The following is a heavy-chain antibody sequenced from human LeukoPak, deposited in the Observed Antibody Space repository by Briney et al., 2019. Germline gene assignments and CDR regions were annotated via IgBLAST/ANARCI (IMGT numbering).Heavy chain of an antibody. D-gene: IGHD1-26*01. Sequence: GGSLRLSCAASGFIFGSFGLSWVRQAPGKGLEWVSSISGSGSDVNYPDSVKGRFTISRDNSKNTLFLQMNSLRAEDTAIYYCAKELSAYSGSFGRPFAIWGRGTMVTVSS. CDR3: AKELSAYSGSFGRPFAI. CDR2: ISGSGSDV. V-gene: IGHV3-23*01. J-gene: IGHJ3*02. CDR1: GFIFGSFG.